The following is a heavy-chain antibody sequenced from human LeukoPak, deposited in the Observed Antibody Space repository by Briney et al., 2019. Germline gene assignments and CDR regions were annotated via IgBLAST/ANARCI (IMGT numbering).Heavy chain of an antibody. Sequence: ASVKVSCKASGYTFTGYYMHWVRQAPGQGLEWMGWINPNSGGTNYAQKFQGRVTMTRDTSISTGYMELSRLRSDDTAVYYCATLVIAVAGGFGDYWGQGTLVIVSS. J-gene: IGHJ4*02. CDR2: INPNSGGT. CDR1: GYTFTGYY. V-gene: IGHV1-2*02. D-gene: IGHD6-19*01. CDR3: ATLVIAVAGGFGDY.